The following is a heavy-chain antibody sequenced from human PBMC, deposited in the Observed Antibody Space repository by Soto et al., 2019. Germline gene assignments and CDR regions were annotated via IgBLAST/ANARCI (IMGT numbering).Heavy chain of an antibody. J-gene: IGHJ5*02. V-gene: IGHV4-31*03. CDR3: ARSWPAGNNWFDP. CDR2: IYYSGST. CDR1: GGSISSGGYY. D-gene: IGHD5-12*01. Sequence: SETLSLTCTVSGGSISSGGYYWSWIRQNPGKGLEWIGYIYYSGSTYYNPSLKSRVTISVDTSKNQFSLKLSSVTAADTAVYYCARSWPAGNNWFDPWGQGTLVTVSS.